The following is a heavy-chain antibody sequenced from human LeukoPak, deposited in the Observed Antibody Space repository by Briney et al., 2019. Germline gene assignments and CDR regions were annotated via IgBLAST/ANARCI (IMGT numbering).Heavy chain of an antibody. CDR3: ARDPDGYGWFDP. CDR2: INPNSGGT. CDR1: GYTFTGYY. D-gene: IGHD5-24*01. J-gene: IGHJ5*02. V-gene: IGHV1-2*02. Sequence: ASVKVSCKASGYTFTGYYMHWVRQAPGQGLEWMGWINPNSGGTNYAQKFQGRVTMTRDTSTSTVYMELSSLRSEDTAVYYCARDPDGYGWFDPWGQGTLVTVSS.